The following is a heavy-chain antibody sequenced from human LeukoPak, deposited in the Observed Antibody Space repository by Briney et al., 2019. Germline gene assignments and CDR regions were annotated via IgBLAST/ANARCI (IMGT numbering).Heavy chain of an antibody. CDR2: ISYDGSNK. CDR1: GFTFSSYA. V-gene: IGHV3-30-3*01. Sequence: PGGSLRLSCAASGFTFSSYAMHWVRQAPGKGLEWVAVISYDGSNKYYADSVKGRFTISRDNSKNTLYLQMNSLRAEDTAVYYCATNPGGFLEWLLGYWGQGTLVTVSS. CDR3: ATNPGGFLEWLLGY. D-gene: IGHD3-3*01. J-gene: IGHJ4*02.